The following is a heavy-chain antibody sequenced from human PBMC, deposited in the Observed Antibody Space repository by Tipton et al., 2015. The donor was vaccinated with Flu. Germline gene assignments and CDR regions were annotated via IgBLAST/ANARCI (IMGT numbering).Heavy chain of an antibody. V-gene: IGHV3-7*03. D-gene: IGHD2-21*01. CDR3: ARQLGGGDCY. CDR2: IKQDGSES. Sequence: SLRLSCAASEFTFSNYWMSWVRQAPGKGLEWVANIKQDGSESYYVDSVKGRFTISRDSAKNSLYLQMNSLRAEDTAVYYCARQLGGGDCYWGQGTLVTVSS. CDR1: EFTFSNYW. J-gene: IGHJ4*02.